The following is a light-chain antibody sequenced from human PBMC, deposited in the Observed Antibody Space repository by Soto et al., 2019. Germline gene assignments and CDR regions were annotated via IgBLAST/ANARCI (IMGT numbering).Light chain of an antibody. V-gene: IGKV1-39*01. CDR3: QQSYSAPLT. CDR1: QSISSY. CDR2: TTS. J-gene: IGKJ4*01. Sequence: DIQMTQSPSSLSASVGDRVTITCRASQSISSYLNWYQQKPGKAPNLLIYTTSSLQSGVPSRFSGSGSGTDFSLPISSLQPEDFTTYYCQQSYSAPLTFGGGTKVEI.